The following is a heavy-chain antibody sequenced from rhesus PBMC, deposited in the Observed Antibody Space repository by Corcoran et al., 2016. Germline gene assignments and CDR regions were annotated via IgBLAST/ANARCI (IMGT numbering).Heavy chain of an antibody. D-gene: IGHD6-31*01. CDR1: GFSLSTSGMG. CDR2: IYWDDYK. V-gene: IGHV2-1*01. Sequence: QVTLKESGPALVKPTQTLTLTCTFSGFSLSTSGMGVGWVRPPSRKTLEWLALIYWDDYKRYSTTQKSRLTIPKNTHKNQDVLTVRNMEPVDTATAYCARVGGVAAGDPDAFDFWCQGLRVTVSS. J-gene: IGHJ3*01. CDR3: ARVGGVAAGDPDAFDF.